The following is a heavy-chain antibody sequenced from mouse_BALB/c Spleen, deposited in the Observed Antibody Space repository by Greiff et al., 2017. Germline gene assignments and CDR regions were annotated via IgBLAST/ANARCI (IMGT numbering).Heavy chain of an antibody. CDR1: GYNFTSYW. V-gene: IGHV1-55*01. J-gene: IGHJ3*01. CDR3: ARGTYDYDYAWFAY. Sequence: QVQLQQPGAELVKPGTSVKLSCKASGYNFTSYWINWVKLRPGQGLEWIGDIYPGSGSTNYNEKFKSKATLTVDTSSSTAYMQLSSLASEDSALYYCARGTYDYDYAWFAYWGQGTLVTVSA. D-gene: IGHD2-4*01. CDR2: IYPGSGST.